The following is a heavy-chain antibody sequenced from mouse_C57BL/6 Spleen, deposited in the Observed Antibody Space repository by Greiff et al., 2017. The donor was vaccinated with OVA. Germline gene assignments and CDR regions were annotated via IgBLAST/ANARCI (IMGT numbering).Heavy chain of an antibody. CDR3: AREGNYGRDWFAY. V-gene: IGHV1-53*01. D-gene: IGHD1-1*01. CDR2: INPSNGGT. Sequence: QVQLQQPGTELVKPGASVKLSCKASGYTFTSYWMHWVKQRPGQGLEWIGNINPSNGGTNYNEKFKSRATLTVDKSSSTAYMQLSSLTSEDSAVYYCAREGNYGRDWFAYWGQGTLVTVSA. J-gene: IGHJ3*01. CDR1: GYTFTSYW.